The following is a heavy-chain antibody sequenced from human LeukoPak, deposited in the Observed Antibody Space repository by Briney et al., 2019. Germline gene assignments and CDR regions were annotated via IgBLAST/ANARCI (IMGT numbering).Heavy chain of an antibody. CDR2: IRSKAYGGTT. D-gene: IGHD3-10*01. V-gene: IGHV3-49*04. CDR3: EAKYYYGSGRTDY. J-gene: IGHJ4*02. CDR1: GFTFGDYA. Sequence: GGSLRLSCTASGFTFGDYAMSWVRQAPGKGLEWVGFIRSKAYGGTTEYAASVKGRFTISRDDSKSIAYLQMSSLKTDDTAVYYCEAKYYYGSGRTDYWGQGTLVTVSS.